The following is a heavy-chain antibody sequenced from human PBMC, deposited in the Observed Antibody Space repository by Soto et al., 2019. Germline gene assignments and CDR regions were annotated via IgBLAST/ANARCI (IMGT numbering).Heavy chain of an antibody. V-gene: IGHV1-18*04. D-gene: IGHD2-2*02. CDR1: GYTFTAYG. CDR2: IRIYNGNT. CDR3: ARDLGTNLQYLAPGYTHYGLDV. Sequence: QAQLVQSGAEVKKPGASVRVSCKVSGYTFTAYGISWMRQAPGQGLEWMGWIRIYNGNTNYAQKLQGRVTMTTDTSATTAYMELRNLTPDDTAVYYCARDLGTNLQYLAPGYTHYGLDVWGQGTTVIVSS. J-gene: IGHJ6*02.